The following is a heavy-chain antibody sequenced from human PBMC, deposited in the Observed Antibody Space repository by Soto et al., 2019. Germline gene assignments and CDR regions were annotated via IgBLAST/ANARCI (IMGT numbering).Heavy chain of an antibody. Sequence: QVQLQQWGAGLLKPSETLSLTCAVYGGSFSGYYWSWIRQTPGKGLEWIGEINDSGSTTHNPSLKPRLPILVDTATKPLSPKLRSVTAADTGVYYCARGLLGWFGELSRRGGYYYHTDVGGKGTTVTVS. CDR1: GGSFSGYY. CDR2: INDSGST. V-gene: IGHV4-34*01. J-gene: IGHJ6*03. CDR3: ARGLLGWFGELSRRGGYYYHTDV. D-gene: IGHD3-10*01.